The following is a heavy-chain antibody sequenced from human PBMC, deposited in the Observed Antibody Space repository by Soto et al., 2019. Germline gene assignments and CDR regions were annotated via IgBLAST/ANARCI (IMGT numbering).Heavy chain of an antibody. CDR3: ARTLRGYIYGRGVSYYCYYMSV. V-gene: IGHV3-7*01. J-gene: IGHJ6*03. CDR1: GFTFISDW. Sequence: GGSLRLSWAASGFTFISDWMSVFLHAPGKGLEWVANIKQDGSEKYYVDSVKGRFTISRDNAKNSLYLQMNSLRGEDTSVYYCARTLRGYIYGRGVSYYCYYMSVCGKGTTVTVSS. CDR2: IKQDGSEK. D-gene: IGHD5-18*01.